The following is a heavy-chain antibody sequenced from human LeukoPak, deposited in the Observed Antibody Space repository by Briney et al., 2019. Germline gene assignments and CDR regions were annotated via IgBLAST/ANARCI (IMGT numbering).Heavy chain of an antibody. V-gene: IGHV4-31*03. CDR3: ARYGDLNLFDS. CDR1: GGSISSGDYY. Sequence: SQTLSLTCSVSGGSISSGDYYWSWIRQHPGKGLEWIGYISYSGTTYYNPSLQSRITFSVDTSRNQFPLRLSSVTATDTAVYYCARYGDLNLFDSWGQGTLVTVSS. CDR2: ISYSGTT. J-gene: IGHJ4*02. D-gene: IGHD4-17*01.